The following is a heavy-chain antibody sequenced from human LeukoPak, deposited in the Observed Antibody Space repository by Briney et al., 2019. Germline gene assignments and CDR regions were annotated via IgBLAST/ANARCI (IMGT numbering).Heavy chain of an antibody. D-gene: IGHD6-19*01. CDR2: INHSGST. J-gene: IGHJ4*02. Sequence: SETLSLTCAVYGGSFSGYYWSWIRQPPGKGLEWIGEINHSGSTNYNPSLKSRVTISVDTSKNQFSLKLSSVTAADTAVYYCARGQYSSGWFDYWGQGTLVTVSS. CDR1: GGSFSGYY. V-gene: IGHV4-34*01. CDR3: ARGQYSSGWFDY.